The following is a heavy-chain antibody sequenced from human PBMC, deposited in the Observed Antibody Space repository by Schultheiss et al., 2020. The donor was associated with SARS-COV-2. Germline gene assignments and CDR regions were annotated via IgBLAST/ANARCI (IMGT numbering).Heavy chain of an antibody. Sequence: GGSLRLSCAASGFTFSSYAMHWVRQAPGKGLEWVSLIYSCGTTYYADSVKGRFILFRDNSKNTMYVQMNSLRAEDTAVYYCARGTWFDPWGHGTLVTVSS. CDR3: ARGTWFDP. CDR1: GFTFSSYA. CDR2: IYSCGTT. J-gene: IGHJ5*02. V-gene: IGHV3-53*01.